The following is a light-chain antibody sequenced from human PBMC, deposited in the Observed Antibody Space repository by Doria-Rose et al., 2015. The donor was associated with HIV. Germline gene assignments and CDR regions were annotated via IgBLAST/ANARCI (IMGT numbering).Light chain of an antibody. J-gene: IGKJ3*01. CDR2: WAS. CDR3: QQYYDTPS. V-gene: IGKV4-1*01. Sequence: DIQLTQSPGSLGMSLGERATLNCKSNQSLLYTSKHYLAWYQQKPGQPPKLLIYWASTRQSWVPVRFSGSGSGTDFTLTISSLEAEDVAVYYCQQYYDTPSFGPGTTVDIK. CDR1: QSLLYTSKHY.